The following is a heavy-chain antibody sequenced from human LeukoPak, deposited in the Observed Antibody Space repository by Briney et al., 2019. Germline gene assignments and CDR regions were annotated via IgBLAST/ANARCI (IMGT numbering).Heavy chain of an antibody. Sequence: ASVKVSCKASGGTFSSYAISWVRQAPGQGLELMGRIIPIFGTANYAQKFQGRVTITADKSTSTAYMELSSLRSEDTAVYYCARSYTYYYDSSGPFDYWGQGTLVTVSS. V-gene: IGHV1-69*06. D-gene: IGHD3-22*01. CDR3: ARSYTYYYDSSGPFDY. CDR1: GGTFSSYA. J-gene: IGHJ4*02. CDR2: IIPIFGTA.